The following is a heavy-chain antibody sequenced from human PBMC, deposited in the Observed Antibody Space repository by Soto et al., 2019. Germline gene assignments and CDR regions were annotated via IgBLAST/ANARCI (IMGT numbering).Heavy chain of an antibody. CDR3: ARSYYYDSSPPRSGMDV. V-gene: IGHV3-33*01. CDR1: GFTFSSYG. J-gene: IGHJ6*02. Sequence: GWSLSLSCAASGFTFSSYGMHWVRQAPGKGLEWVAVIWYDGSNKYYADSVKGRFTISRDNSKNTLYLQMNSLRAEDTAVYYCARSYYYDSSPPRSGMDVWGHWTTVTVSS. CDR2: IWYDGSNK. D-gene: IGHD3-22*01.